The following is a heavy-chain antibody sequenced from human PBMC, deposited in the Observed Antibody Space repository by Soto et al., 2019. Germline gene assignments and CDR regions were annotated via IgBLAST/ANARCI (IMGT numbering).Heavy chain of an antibody. D-gene: IGHD3-3*01. J-gene: IGHJ6*02. CDR3: ARGGAYYESWSGSDYYFAMDV. CDR1: GDSISSYY. CDR2: IYYSGST. Sequence: SETLSLTCTVSGDSISSYYWSWTRQPPGKGLEWIGYIYYSGSTNYNPSLKSRVTISVDTSKNQFFLKLSSVTAADTAVYYCARGGAYYESWSGSDYYFAMDVWAQGTTVTVAS. V-gene: IGHV4-59*01.